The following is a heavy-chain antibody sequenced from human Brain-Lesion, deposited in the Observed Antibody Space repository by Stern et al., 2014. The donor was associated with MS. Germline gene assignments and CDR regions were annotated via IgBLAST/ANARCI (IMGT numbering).Heavy chain of an antibody. J-gene: IGHJ4*02. Sequence: EVQLVESGAEVKKPGESLKISCKGSGYSFTSYWIGWGRQMPGKGLEWMGIIYPGDSDTRYSPSFQGQVTISADKSISTAHLQWSSLKASETAMYYCARLFSGSYYYFDSWGQGTLVTVSS. D-gene: IGHD1-26*01. CDR2: IYPGDSDT. CDR1: GYSFTSYW. V-gene: IGHV5-51*01. CDR3: ARLFSGSYYYFDS.